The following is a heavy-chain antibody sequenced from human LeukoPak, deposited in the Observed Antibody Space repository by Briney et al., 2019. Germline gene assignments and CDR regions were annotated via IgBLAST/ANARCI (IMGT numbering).Heavy chain of an antibody. V-gene: IGHV4-59*08. CDR3: ARQVPYTSRPDY. Sequence: SETLSLTCTVSGDSIDIYYWTWIRQPPGKGLEWIGCIYYSGSTNYNPSLKSRVTISVDTSKNQFSLKLDSVTAADTAVYYCARQVPYTSRPDYWGQGTLVTVSS. CDR2: IYYSGST. CDR1: GDSIDIYY. J-gene: IGHJ4*02. D-gene: IGHD2-2*01.